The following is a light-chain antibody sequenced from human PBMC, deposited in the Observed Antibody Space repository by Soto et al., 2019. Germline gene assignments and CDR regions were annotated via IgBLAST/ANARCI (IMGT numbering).Light chain of an antibody. J-gene: IGKJ5*01. V-gene: IGKV1-39*01. CDR1: QSIANY. CDR3: QQSYSTRIT. Sequence: DIQMTQSPSSLSASIGDRVTITCRASQSIANYLNWYQQKPGTAPKLLISAASNLQSGVPSRFGGSGSETNFSLTIRSLQPDDFATYYCQQSYSTRITFGQGTRLETK. CDR2: AAS.